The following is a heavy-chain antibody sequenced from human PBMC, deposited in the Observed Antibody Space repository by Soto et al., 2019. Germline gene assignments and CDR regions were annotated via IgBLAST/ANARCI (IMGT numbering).Heavy chain of an antibody. J-gene: IGHJ4*02. V-gene: IGHV3-74*01. CDR3: VRTSLVVAAATREDY. D-gene: IGHD2-15*01. CDR2: INSDGSST. CDR1: GFTFSSYW. Sequence: TGGSLRLSCAASGFTFSSYWMHWVRQAPGKGLVWVSLINSDGSSTSYADSVKGRFTISRDNAKNTLYLQMNSLRAEDTAVYYCVRTSLVVAAATREDYWGQGTLVTVSS.